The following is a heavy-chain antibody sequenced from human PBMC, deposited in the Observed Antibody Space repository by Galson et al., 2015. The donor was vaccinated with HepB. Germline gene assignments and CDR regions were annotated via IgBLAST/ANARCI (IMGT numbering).Heavy chain of an antibody. D-gene: IGHD5-18*01. CDR3: ATRETAIDPFDI. V-gene: IGHV1-69-2*01. CDR2: VDPEDGET. CDR1: GYTFTDYY. J-gene: IGHJ3*02. Sequence: VKVSCKVSGYTFTDYYMHWVQQAPGKGLEWMGLVDPEDGETIYAEKLQGRVTITADTSTDTAYMELSSLRSEDTAVYYCATRETAIDPFDIWGQGTMVTVSS.